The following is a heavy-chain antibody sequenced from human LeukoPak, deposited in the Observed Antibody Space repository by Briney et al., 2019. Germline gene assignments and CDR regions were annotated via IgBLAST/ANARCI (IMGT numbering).Heavy chain of an antibody. D-gene: IGHD1-26*01. Sequence: SETLSLTCTVTGGSVRSGGYYWSWIRQSPGRGLEWIAYVSYSVSTNYNPSLKSRVTISVDASKNQFSLKLSSVTAADTAVYFCARPWIEGASLGAFDLWGQGTMVTVSS. V-gene: IGHV4-61*08. CDR1: GGSVRSGGYY. J-gene: IGHJ3*01. CDR3: ARPWIEGASLGAFDL. CDR2: VSYSVST.